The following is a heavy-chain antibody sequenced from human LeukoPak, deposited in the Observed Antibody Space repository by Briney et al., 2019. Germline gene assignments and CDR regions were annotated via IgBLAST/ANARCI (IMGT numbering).Heavy chain of an antibody. V-gene: IGHV4-59*12. Sequence: SETLSLTCTVSGGSISSYYWSWIRQPPGKGLEWIGYIYYSGSTNYNPSLKSRVTISVDTYKNQFSLKLTSVTAADTAVYYCARDARDYGDYNWFDPWGQGTLVTVSS. J-gene: IGHJ5*02. CDR3: ARDARDYGDYNWFDP. CDR1: GGSISSYY. CDR2: IYYSGST. D-gene: IGHD4-17*01.